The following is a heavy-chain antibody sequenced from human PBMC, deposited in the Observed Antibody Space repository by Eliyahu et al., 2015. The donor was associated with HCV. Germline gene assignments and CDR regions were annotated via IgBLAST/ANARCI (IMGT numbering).Heavy chain of an antibody. J-gene: IGHJ4*02. CDR1: GGXISSYY. V-gene: IGHV4-59*08. D-gene: IGHD2-8*02. CDR3: AAGGREDYFDY. Sequence: QVQLQESGPGLVKPSETLSLTCTVXGGXISSYYWSWIRQPPGKGLEWIGYIYYXGSTNYNPSLKSRVTISVDTSKNQFSLKLSSVTAADTAVYYCAAGGREDYFDYWGQGTLVTVSS. CDR2: IYYXGST.